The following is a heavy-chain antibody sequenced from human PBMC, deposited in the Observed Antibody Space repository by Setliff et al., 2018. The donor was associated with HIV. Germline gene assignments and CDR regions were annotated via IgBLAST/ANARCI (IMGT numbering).Heavy chain of an antibody. D-gene: IGHD3-3*01. Sequence: GASVKVSCKASGYTFTTYAMHWVRQAPGQRLEWXGWSNAGNGNTKYSQKFQGRVTITRDTSASTAYMELSSLRSEDTAVYYCARDASYXRSGCQDYWGQGTLVTVSS. CDR1: GYTFTTYA. V-gene: IGHV1-3*01. CDR3: ARDASYXRSGCQDY. J-gene: IGHJ4*02. CDR2: SNAGNGNT.